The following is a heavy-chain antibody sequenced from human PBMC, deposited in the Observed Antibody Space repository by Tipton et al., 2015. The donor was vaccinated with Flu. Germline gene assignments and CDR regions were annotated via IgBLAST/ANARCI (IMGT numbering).Heavy chain of an antibody. J-gene: IGHJ4*02. D-gene: IGHD3-3*01. CDR3: ARELWSGYSL. CDR2: INHSGST. V-gene: IGHV4-34*01. CDR1: GGSFSGYY. Sequence: TLSLTCAVYGGSFSGYYWSWIRQPPGKGLEWIGEINHSGSTNYNPSLKSRVTMSVDTSKNQFSLKLSSVTAADTAVYYCARELWSGYSLWGQGTLVTVSS.